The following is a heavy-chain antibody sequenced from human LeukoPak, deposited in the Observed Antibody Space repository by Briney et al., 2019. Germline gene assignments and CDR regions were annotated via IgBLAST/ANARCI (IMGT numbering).Heavy chain of an antibody. CDR3: ARGIVTGYYRVRRPPWFDP. V-gene: IGHV4-59*01. J-gene: IGHJ5*02. CDR2: IYYSGST. Sequence: SETLSLTCTVSGGSISSYYWSWIRQPPGKGLEWIGYIYYSGSTNYNPSLKSRLTISVDTSKNQFSLKLTSVTAADTAVYYCARGIVTGYYRVRRPPWFDPWGQGTLVTVSS. CDR1: GGSISSYY. D-gene: IGHD3-9*01.